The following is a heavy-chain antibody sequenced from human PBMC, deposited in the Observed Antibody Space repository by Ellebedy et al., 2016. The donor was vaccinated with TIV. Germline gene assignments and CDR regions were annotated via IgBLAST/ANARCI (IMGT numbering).Heavy chain of an antibody. D-gene: IGHD5-18*01. CDR3: TTVYRYNYDSV. Sequence: GGSLRLSCAASGFTFSNAWMNWVRQAPGKGLEWVGRIKSRTDGGAADYAAPVKGRFTISRDDSKNTLYLQMNSLKTEDTAVYFCTTVYRYNYDSVWGQGTLVTVSS. CDR1: GFTFSNAW. J-gene: IGHJ4*02. CDR2: IKSRTDGGAA. V-gene: IGHV3-15*01.